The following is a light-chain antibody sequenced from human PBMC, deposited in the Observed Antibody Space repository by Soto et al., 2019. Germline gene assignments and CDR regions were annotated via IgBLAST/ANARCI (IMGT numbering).Light chain of an antibody. J-gene: IGKJ2*01. CDR1: QSVSSN. CDR3: QQYNNWPFT. Sequence: EIVMTQSPATLSLSPGERATLSCRASQSVSSNLAWYQQKPGQAPRLLIYGASTRVTGIPARFSGSGSGTEFTLTISSQQSEDFAVYYCQQYNNWPFTFGQGTKLEIK. CDR2: GAS. V-gene: IGKV3-15*01.